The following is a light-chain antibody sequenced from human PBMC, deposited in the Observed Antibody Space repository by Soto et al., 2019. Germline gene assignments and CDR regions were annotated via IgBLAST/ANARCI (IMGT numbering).Light chain of an antibody. CDR1: GRISRS. CDR3: QLSQQRSSWPPIA. CDR2: DAS. Sequence: EIVFTQSPATPALSPGDRVPPSFRANGRISRSLAWYQQRPGQPPRILIYDASFRATGIPERFSGSGSGTDFTLSISSLEPEDFAAYYCQLSQQRSSWPPIAFGQGTRLEIK. V-gene: IGKV3-11*01. J-gene: IGKJ5*01.